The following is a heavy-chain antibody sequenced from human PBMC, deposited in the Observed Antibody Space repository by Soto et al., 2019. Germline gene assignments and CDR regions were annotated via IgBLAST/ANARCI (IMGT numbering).Heavy chain of an antibody. Sequence: ASVKVSCKASGYTFTSYGISWVRQAPGQGLEWMGWISAYNGNTNYAQKLQGRVTMTTDTSTSTAYMELRSLRSDDTAVYYCASGRSGWYGSSSRYYYGTDVWGKGTTVTVSS. V-gene: IGHV1-18*01. CDR2: ISAYNGNT. J-gene: IGHJ6*04. CDR1: GYTFTSYG. D-gene: IGHD6-19*01. CDR3: ASGRSGWYGSSSRYYYGTDV.